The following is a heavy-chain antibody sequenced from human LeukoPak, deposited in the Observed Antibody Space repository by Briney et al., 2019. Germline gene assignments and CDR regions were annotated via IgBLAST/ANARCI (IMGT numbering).Heavy chain of an antibody. Sequence: QSGGSLRLSCAASGFTFSSYSMSWVRQAPGKGLEWVSSISGSGDITYFGDSVKGRFTISRDKSKNTLYLQMNSLRAEDTAVYYCAKDKDLTKLGYFDYWGQGTLVTVSS. CDR2: ISGSGDIT. J-gene: IGHJ4*02. V-gene: IGHV3-23*01. CDR1: GFTFSSYS. D-gene: IGHD3-3*01. CDR3: AKDKDLTKLGYFDY.